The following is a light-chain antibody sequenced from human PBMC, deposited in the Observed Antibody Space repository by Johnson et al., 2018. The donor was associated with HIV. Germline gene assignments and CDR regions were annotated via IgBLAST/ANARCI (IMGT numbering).Light chain of an antibody. V-gene: IGLV1-51*02. CDR2: ENN. Sequence: SVLTQPPSVSAAPGQKVTISCSGSSSNIGNNYVSWYQQLPGTATKLLIYENNKRPSGIPDRFSGSKSGTSATLGITGLQTGDEADYYCGTWDSSLSARYVFGTGTKVTVL. CDR1: SSNIGNNY. CDR3: GTWDSSLSARYV. J-gene: IGLJ1*01.